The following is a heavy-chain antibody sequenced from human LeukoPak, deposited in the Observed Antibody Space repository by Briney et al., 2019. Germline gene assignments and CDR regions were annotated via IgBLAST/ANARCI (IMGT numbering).Heavy chain of an antibody. J-gene: IGHJ4*02. CDR2: IYYSGST. V-gene: IGHV4-59*12. CDR1: GGSISSYY. Sequence: SETLSLTCTVSGGSISSYYWSWIRQPPGKGLEWIGYIYYSGSTNYNPSLKSRVTISVDTSKNQFSLKLSSVTAADTAVYYCARGPTRPLLWFGERDYWGQGTLVTVSS. CDR3: ARGPTRPLLWFGERDY. D-gene: IGHD3-10*01.